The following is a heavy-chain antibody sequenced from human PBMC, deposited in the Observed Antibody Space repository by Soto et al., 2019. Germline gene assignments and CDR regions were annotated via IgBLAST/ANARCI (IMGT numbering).Heavy chain of an antibody. J-gene: IGHJ4*02. V-gene: IGHV3-23*01. CDR2: ISGSGGST. Sequence: EVQLLESGGGLVQPGGSLRLSCAASGFTFSSYAMSWVRQAPGKGLEWVSAISGSGGSTYYADSVKGRFTISSDNSKNTLYLQMNSLRAEDTAVYYCAKVGPHCSGGSCYSFDYWGQGTLVTVSS. CDR1: GFTFSSYA. CDR3: AKVGPHCSGGSCYSFDY. D-gene: IGHD2-15*01.